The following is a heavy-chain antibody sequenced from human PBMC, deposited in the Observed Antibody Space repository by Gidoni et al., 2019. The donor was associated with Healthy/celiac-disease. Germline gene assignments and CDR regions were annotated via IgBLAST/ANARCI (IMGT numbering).Heavy chain of an antibody. CDR1: GGSISRGGYY. D-gene: IGHD6-13*01. Sequence: QVQLQESGPGLVTPSQTLSLTCTVSGGSISRGGYYWSWIRQHPGKGLEWIGYIYYSGSTYYNPSLKSRVTISVDTSKNQFSLKLSSVTAADTAVYYCARGGVRIAAAGTVWFDPWGQGTLVTVSS. CDR2: IYYSGST. CDR3: ARGGVRIAAAGTVWFDP. J-gene: IGHJ5*02. V-gene: IGHV4-31*03.